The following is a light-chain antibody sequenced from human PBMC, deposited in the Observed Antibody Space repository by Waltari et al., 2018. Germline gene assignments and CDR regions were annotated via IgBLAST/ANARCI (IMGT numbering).Light chain of an antibody. J-gene: IGLJ2*01. CDR2: DVS. V-gene: IGLV2-14*03. CDR1: NSDIGYYNY. Sequence: QSALTQPVSVSGSPGQSITISCTGTNSDIGYYNYVSWYQQHPGKAPKLMIYDVSHRPSGISNRFSGSKSGNAASLTISGLQAEDEADYYCSSFTSSKTVIFGGGTKLTVL. CDR3: SSFTSSKTVI.